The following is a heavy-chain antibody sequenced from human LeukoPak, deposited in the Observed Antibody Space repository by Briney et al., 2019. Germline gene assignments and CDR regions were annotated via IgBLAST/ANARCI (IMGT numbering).Heavy chain of an antibody. CDR3: ARDGGSGSYCDY. Sequence: ASVKVSCKASGFTFSSYAMHWVRQAPGQRLEWMGWINAGNGNTKYSQKFQGRVTITADKSTSTAYMELSSLRSEDTAVYYCARDGGSGSYCDYWGQGTLVTVSS. CDR1: GFTFSSYA. V-gene: IGHV1-3*01. D-gene: IGHD3-10*01. J-gene: IGHJ4*02. CDR2: INAGNGNT.